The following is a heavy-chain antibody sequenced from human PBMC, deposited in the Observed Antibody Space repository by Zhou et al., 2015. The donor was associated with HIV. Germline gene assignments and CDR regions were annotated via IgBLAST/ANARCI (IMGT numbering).Heavy chain of an antibody. Sequence: QVQLVQSGAEVKKPGSSVKVSCQASGGTFSTYAITWVRQAPGQGLEWMGGIIPILGTAKYSRKFQGRVTITADRSTSTASMDLRSLTLEDTAVYYCARDRGGATRPDWRYFDLWAVAPWSLSPQ. CDR1: GGTFSTYA. D-gene: IGHD1-26*01. V-gene: IGHV1-69*06. CDR2: IIPILGTA. CDR3: ARDRGGATRPDWRYFDL. J-gene: IGHJ2*01.